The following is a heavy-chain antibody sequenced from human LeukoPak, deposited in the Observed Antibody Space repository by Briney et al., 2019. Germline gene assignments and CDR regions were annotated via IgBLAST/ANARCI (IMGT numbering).Heavy chain of an antibody. CDR2: IYYSGST. V-gene: IGHV4-59*12. CDR3: ARVKRKYQLLKPLHETPSHYFDY. D-gene: IGHD2-2*01. Sequence: SETLSLTCTVSGDSMSSYYWSWIRQPPGKGLEWIGYIYYSGSTYYNPSLKSRVTISVDTSKNQFSLKLNSVTAADTAVYYCARVKRKYQLLKPLHETPSHYFDYWGQGTLVTVSS. J-gene: IGHJ4*02. CDR1: GDSMSSYY.